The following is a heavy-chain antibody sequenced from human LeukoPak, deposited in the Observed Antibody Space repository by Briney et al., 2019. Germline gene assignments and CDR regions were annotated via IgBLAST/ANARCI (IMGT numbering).Heavy chain of an antibody. J-gene: IGHJ6*03. CDR2: IYYSGST. V-gene: IGHV4-59*02. CDR3: ARTVNGDYYFYYMDV. CDR1: GGSVSCYY. D-gene: IGHD4-11*01. Sequence: SETLSLTCTVSGGSVSCYYWSWTRQPPGKVLEWSGHIYYSGSTNYNPSLKSRVTISVDTSKNQFSLKRSSVTAADTAVYYCARTVNGDYYFYYMDVWGKGTTVTVSS.